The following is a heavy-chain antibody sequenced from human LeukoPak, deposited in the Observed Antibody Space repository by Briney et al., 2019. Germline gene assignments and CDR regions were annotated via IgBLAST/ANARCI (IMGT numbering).Heavy chain of an antibody. D-gene: IGHD4-17*01. Sequence: SETLSLTCTVSGGSISSYYWSWIRQPPGKGLEWIGYIYYSGSTNYNPSLKSRVTISVDTSKNQFSLKLSSVTAADTAVYYCARGDYGDSTVDIWGQGTMVTVSS. CDR3: ARGDYGDSTVDI. CDR2: IYYSGST. V-gene: IGHV4-59*01. J-gene: IGHJ3*02. CDR1: GGSISSYY.